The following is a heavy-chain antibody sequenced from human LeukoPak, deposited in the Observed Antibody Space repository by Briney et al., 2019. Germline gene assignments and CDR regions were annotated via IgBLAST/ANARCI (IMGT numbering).Heavy chain of an antibody. CDR2: IYPGDSDT. V-gene: IGHV5-51*01. CDR3: ARQKGYSSSSGQYYYYGMDV. D-gene: IGHD6-6*01. J-gene: IGHJ6*02. CDR1: GYSFTSYW. Sequence: GESLKISCKGSGYSFTSYWIGWVRPMPGKGLEWMGIIYPGDSDTRYSPSFQGQVTISADKSISTAYLQWSSLKASDTAMYYCARQKGYSSSSGQYYYYGMDVWGQGTTVTVSS.